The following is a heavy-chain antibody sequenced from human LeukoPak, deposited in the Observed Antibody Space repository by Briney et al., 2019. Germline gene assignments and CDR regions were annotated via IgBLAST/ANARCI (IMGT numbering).Heavy chain of an antibody. Sequence: SQTLSLACSVSGASVSSNYWSWIRQPAGKWLEWNGRIYPSGTTHYNPSLKSRVTMSVDTTKNQFTLKLTSVTAADTAVYYCADDYGDWGQGTVVTVSS. CDR3: ADDYGD. D-gene: IGHD4-17*01. J-gene: IGHJ4*02. CDR1: GASVSSNY. V-gene: IGHV4-4*07. CDR2: IYPSGTT.